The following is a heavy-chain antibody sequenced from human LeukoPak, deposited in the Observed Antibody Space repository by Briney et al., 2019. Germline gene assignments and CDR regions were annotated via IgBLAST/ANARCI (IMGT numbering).Heavy chain of an antibody. V-gene: IGHV4-34*08. CDR3: AKSNGYGLIDI. Sequence: GSLRLSCAASGFNFGSYSMTWIRQPPGKGLEWIGEINHSGSTNYNTSLKSRVTISVDTSKNQFSLKLSSVTAADTAVYYCAKSNGYGLIDIWGQGTMVTVSS. J-gene: IGHJ3*02. CDR2: INHSGST. D-gene: IGHD3-10*01. CDR1: GFNFGSYS.